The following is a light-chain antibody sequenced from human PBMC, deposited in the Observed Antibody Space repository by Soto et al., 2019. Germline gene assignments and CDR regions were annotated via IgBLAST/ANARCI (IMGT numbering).Light chain of an antibody. V-gene: IGLV2-14*01. CDR1: SSDVGGYNY. CDR2: EVS. J-gene: IGLJ1*01. CDR3: SSYTSSSTRV. Sequence: LTQPASVSGSPGQSITISCTGTSSDVGGYNYVSWYQQHPGKAPKLMIYEVSNRPSGVSNRFSGSKSGNTASLTISGLQAEDEADYYCSSYTSSSTRVFGTGTKV.